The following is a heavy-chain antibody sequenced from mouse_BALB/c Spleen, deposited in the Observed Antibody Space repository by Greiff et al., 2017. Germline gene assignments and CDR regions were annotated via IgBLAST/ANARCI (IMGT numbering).Heavy chain of an antibody. V-gene: IGHV1-69*02. CDR2: IDPSDSYT. CDR1: GYTFTSYW. D-gene: IGHD4-1*01. J-gene: IGHJ2*01. CDR3: ARRGLWDERDDY. Sequence: QVQLKQPGAELVKPGASVKLSCKASGYTFTSYWMHWVKQRPVQGLEWIGEIDPSDSYTNYNQKFKGKATLTVDKSSSTAYMQLSSLTSEDSAVYYCARRGLWDERDDYWGQGTTLTVSS.